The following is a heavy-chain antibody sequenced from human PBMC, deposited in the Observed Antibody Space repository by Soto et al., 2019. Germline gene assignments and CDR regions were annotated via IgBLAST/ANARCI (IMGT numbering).Heavy chain of an antibody. V-gene: IGHV1-18*01. CDR3: ARDRGSYALDY. CDR1: GYTFTSYG. Sequence: QVQLVQSGAEVKKPGASVKVSCKASGYTFTSYGISWVRQAPGQGLEWMGWISANNGNTNYAQKLQGRVTMTTDTPTSTAYMELRSRRSDDTAVYYCARDRGSYALDYWGQGTLVTLSS. CDR2: ISANNGNT. J-gene: IGHJ4*02. D-gene: IGHD1-26*01.